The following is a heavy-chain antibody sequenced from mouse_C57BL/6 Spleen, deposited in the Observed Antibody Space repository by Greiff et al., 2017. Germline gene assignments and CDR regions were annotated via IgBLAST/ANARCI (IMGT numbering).Heavy chain of an antibody. Sequence: VQLQQPGAELVRPGSSVKLSCKASGYTFTSYWMHWVKQRPIQGLEWIGNIDPSDSETHYNQKFKDKATLTVDNSSSTAYMQLSSLTSEDSAVYYCARGRNWAYYFDYWGQGTTLTVSS. J-gene: IGHJ2*01. CDR3: ARGRNWAYYFDY. D-gene: IGHD4-1*01. V-gene: IGHV1-52*01. CDR2: IDPSDSET. CDR1: GYTFTSYW.